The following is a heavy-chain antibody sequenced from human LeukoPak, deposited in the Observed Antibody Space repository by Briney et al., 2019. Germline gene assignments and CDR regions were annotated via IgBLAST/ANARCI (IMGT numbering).Heavy chain of an antibody. V-gene: IGHV4-30-2*01. CDR2: IYHSGST. CDR1: GGSISSGSYY. Sequence: NPSQTLSLTCTVSGGSISSGSYYWSWIRQPPGKGLEWIGYIYHSGSTYYNPSLKSRVTISVDRSKNQFSLKLSSVTAADTAVYYCARVLIAARARYFDYWGQGTLVTVSS. J-gene: IGHJ4*02. D-gene: IGHD6-6*01. CDR3: ARVLIAARARYFDY.